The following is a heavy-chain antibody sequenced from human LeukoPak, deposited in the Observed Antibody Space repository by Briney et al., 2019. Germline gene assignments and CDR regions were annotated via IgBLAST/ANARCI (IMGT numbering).Heavy chain of an antibody. CDR3: ASHSAAAGTGYMDV. D-gene: IGHD6-13*01. CDR2: ISAYNGNT. V-gene: IGHV1-18*04. CDR1: GGTFTSYY. J-gene: IGHJ6*03. Sequence: ASVKVSCKASGGTFTSYYMHWVRQAPGQGLEWMGWISAYNGNTNYAQKLQGRVTMTTDTSTSTAYMELRSLRSDDTAVYYCASHSAAAGTGYMDVWGKGTTVTVSS.